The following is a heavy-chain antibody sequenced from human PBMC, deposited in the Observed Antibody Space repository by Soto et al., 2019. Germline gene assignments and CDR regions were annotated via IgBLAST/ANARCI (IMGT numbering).Heavy chain of an antibody. Sequence: ASETLSLTCTVSGGSITSYYWSWIRQPPGKGLEWIGYIYDSGSTNYNPSLKSRVTISVDKSKNQFSLKLTSVTAADTAVYYCARVKGMYYYDSSAYYCPGDFDCWGQGTLVTVSS. CDR1: GGSITSYY. CDR3: ARVKGMYYYDSSAYYCPGDFDC. V-gene: IGHV4-59*01. J-gene: IGHJ4*02. D-gene: IGHD3-22*01. CDR2: IYDSGST.